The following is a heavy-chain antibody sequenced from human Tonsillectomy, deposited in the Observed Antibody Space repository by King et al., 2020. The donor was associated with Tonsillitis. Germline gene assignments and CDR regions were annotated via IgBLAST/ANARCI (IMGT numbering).Heavy chain of an antibody. CDR2: VRQDGREQ. Sequence: VQLVESGGGLVQPGGSLRLSCAASGFSLSNFYMTWVRQAPGKGLEWVANVRQDGREQFYVDSVKGRFTIYRDNTKNSVYLQMNRLRVEDTAMYYCAREGVVGGKDGAADIWGQGTVVTVSS. CDR3: AREGVVGGKDGAADI. J-gene: IGHJ3*02. V-gene: IGHV3-7*03. D-gene: IGHD4/OR15-4a*01. CDR1: GFSLSNFY.